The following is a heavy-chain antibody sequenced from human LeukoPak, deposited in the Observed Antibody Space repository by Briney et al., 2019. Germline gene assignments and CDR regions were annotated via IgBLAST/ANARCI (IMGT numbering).Heavy chain of an antibody. Sequence: GGSLRLSCAASGFTFSSHTMSWVRQAPGKGLEWVANIKQDGSEKYYVDSVKGRFTISKDNAKNSLYLQMNSLRAEDTAVYYCARDNFWAHDYWGQGTLVIVSS. CDR2: IKQDGSEK. J-gene: IGHJ4*02. CDR3: ARDNFWAHDY. CDR1: GFTFSSHT. D-gene: IGHD3-3*01. V-gene: IGHV3-7*03.